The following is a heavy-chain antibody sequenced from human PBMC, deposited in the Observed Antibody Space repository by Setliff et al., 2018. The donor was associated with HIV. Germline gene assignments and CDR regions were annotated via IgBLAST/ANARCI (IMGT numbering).Heavy chain of an antibody. J-gene: IGHJ6*03. D-gene: IGHD3-22*01. CDR3: ARTTDSSGYYLISSYYYYYYMDV. V-gene: IGHV4-4*09. Sequence: SETLSLTCTVSGGSISTYYWTWIRQPPGKGLEWIGYIYTSGSTNYNSSLKSRVTISVDTSKNQFSLKLSSVTAADTAVYYCARTTDSSGYYLISSYYYYYYMDVWGKGTKVTVSS. CDR2: IYTSGST. CDR1: GGSISTYY.